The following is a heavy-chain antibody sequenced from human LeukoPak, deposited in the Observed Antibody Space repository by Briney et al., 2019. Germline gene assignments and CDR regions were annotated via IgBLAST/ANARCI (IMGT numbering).Heavy chain of an antibody. CDR3: ARGVPYYYDSSGYYPIDY. V-gene: IGHV4-34*01. Sequence: SETLSLTCAVYGGSFSGYYWSWIRQPPGKGPEWIGEINHSGSTNYNPSLKSRVTISVDTSKNQFSLKLSSVTAADTAVYYCARGVPYYYDSSGYYPIDYWGQGTLVTVSS. CDR2: INHSGST. D-gene: IGHD3-22*01. CDR1: GGSFSGYY. J-gene: IGHJ4*02.